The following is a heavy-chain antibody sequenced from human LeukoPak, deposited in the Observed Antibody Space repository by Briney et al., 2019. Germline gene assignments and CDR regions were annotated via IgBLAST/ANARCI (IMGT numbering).Heavy chain of an antibody. J-gene: IGHJ2*01. V-gene: IGHV3-23*01. Sequence: GGSLRLSCAASGFTFSGYAMTWVRQAPGKGLEWVSSISSSGGSTYYADSVKGRFTISRDNSKNTLYLQMNSLRAEDTALYYCAKLEGYCSSSTCHGNWYFDRWGRGTLVTVSS. CDR1: GFTFSGYA. CDR3: AKLEGYCSSSTCHGNWYFDR. CDR2: ISSSGGST. D-gene: IGHD2-2*01.